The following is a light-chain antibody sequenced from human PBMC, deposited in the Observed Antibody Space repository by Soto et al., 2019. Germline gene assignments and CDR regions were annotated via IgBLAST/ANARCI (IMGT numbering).Light chain of an antibody. J-gene: IGLJ1*01. CDR2: QDS. CDR3: QAWDSSTGV. V-gene: IGLV3-1*01. CDR1: KLGDKY. Sequence: SYELTQPPSVSVSPGQTASITCSGEKLGDKYACWYQQKPGQSPVLVIYQDSKRPSGIPERFSGSKSGNTATLTISGTQAMDAADYYCQAWDSSTGVFGTGTKLTVL.